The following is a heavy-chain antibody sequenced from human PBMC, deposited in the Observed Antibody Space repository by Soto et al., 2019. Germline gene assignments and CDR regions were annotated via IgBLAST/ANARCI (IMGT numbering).Heavy chain of an antibody. CDR3: ATLRYYYDSSGYYGPYYFDY. CDR2: IIPIFGTA. V-gene: IGHV1-69*13. D-gene: IGHD3-22*01. J-gene: IGHJ4*02. Sequence: SVKVSCKASGGTFSSYAISWVRQAPGQGLEWMGGIIPIFGTANYAQKFQGRVTITADESTSTAYMELSSLRSEDTAVYYCATLRYYYDSSGYYGPYYFDYWGQGTLVTVS. CDR1: GGTFSSYA.